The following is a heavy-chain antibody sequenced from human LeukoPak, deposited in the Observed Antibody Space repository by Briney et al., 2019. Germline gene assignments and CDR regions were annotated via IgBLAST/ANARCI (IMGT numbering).Heavy chain of an antibody. Sequence: GASVKVSCKASGYTFTSYDINWVRQATGQGLEWMGWKNPNSGNTGYAQKFQGRVTMTRNTSISTAYMELSSLRSEDTAVYYCARNGDSSGWYMNDYWGQGTLVTVSS. V-gene: IGHV1-8*01. J-gene: IGHJ4*02. CDR2: KNPNSGNT. CDR3: ARNGDSSGWYMNDY. D-gene: IGHD6-19*01. CDR1: GYTFTSYD.